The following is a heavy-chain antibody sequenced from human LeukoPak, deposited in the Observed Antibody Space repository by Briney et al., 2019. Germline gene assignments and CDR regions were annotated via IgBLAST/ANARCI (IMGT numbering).Heavy chain of an antibody. Sequence: GGSLRLSCAASGFSFNIYSFNWVRQAPGKGLEWVAYISSSSITKYYADSVKGRFTISRDNTNNLLQLHMNSLRAEDTAIYYCVRDYYDSSGYYYVGFDYWGQGTLVTASS. CDR1: GFSFNIYS. CDR3: VRDYYDSSGYYYVGFDY. CDR2: ISSSSITK. D-gene: IGHD3-22*01. J-gene: IGHJ4*02. V-gene: IGHV3-48*01.